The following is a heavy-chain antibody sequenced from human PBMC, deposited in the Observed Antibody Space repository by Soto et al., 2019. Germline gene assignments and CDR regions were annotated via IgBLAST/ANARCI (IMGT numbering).Heavy chain of an antibody. Sequence: GASVKVSCKASGYTFSSYGISWVRQAPGQGLEWMGWISAYNGNTNYAQKLQGRVTMTTGTSTSTAYMELRSLRSDDTAVYYCARVNGYCSSSRCFVVRSYPMYVWGQGTTVPVSS. V-gene: IGHV1-18*01. J-gene: IGHJ6*02. CDR1: GYTFSSYG. CDR3: ARVNGYCSSSRCFVVRSYPMYV. D-gene: IGHD2-2*01. CDR2: ISAYNGNT.